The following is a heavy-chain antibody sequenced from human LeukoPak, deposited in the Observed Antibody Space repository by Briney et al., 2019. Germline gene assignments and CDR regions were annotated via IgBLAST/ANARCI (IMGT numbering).Heavy chain of an antibody. V-gene: IGHV4-38-2*02. CDR2: IYHGGTT. Sequence: PSETLSLTCTVSGYSISRGYDWGWIRPPPGKGVEWIGKIYHGGTTHCNPSLKSRLTISIDTSKNKFSLKLSSVTAADTAMYFCARLRDYSLFDYWGQGTPVTVCS. J-gene: IGHJ4*02. CDR1: GYSISRGYD. D-gene: IGHD4-11*01. CDR3: ARLRDYSLFDY.